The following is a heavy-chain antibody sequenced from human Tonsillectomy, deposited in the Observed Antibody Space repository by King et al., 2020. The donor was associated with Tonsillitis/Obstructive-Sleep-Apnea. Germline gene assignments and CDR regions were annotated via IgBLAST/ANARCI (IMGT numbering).Heavy chain of an antibody. V-gene: IGHV3-23*04. J-gene: IGHJ5*02. Sequence: EVQLVESGGALVQPGGSLRLSCAASGFTFSSYGMSWVRQAPGKGLEWVSSIGGSGCTTYYGDSVKGRFTISRANSKDTRYLQLSSLRAEDTAVYYCAALHSGGSWSWGQGTLVTVSS. CDR1: GFTFSSYG. CDR2: IGGSGCTT. CDR3: AALHSGGSWS. D-gene: IGHD2-15*01.